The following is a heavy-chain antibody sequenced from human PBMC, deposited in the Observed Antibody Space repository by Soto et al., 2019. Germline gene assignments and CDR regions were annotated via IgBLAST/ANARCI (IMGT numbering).Heavy chain of an antibody. CDR2: IIPSFGTA. CDR1: GYTFTSYY. J-gene: IGHJ6*02. Sequence: SVKGSCKASGYTFTSYYRRWGRQAPGQGLEWMGGIIPSFGTANYAQKFQGRVTITADESTSTAYMELSSLRSEDTAVYYCARVYGGNSYYYYYYGMDVWGQGTTVTVS. V-gene: IGHV1-69*13. D-gene: IGHD4-17*01. CDR3: ARVYGGNSYYYYYYGMDV.